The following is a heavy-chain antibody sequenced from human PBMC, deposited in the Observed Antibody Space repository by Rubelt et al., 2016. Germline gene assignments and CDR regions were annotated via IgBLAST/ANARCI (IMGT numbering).Heavy chain of an antibody. CDR1: GFTVSSNH. CDR3: ARPAIAVAENRYWYFDL. V-gene: IGHV3-66*01. Sequence: CGGGLVQPGGSLRLSCAASGFTVSSNHMSWVRQAPGKGLEWVSLIYSGGSTYYADSVTGRFTISRDNSKNTVYLQLDSLRAEDTAVYYCARPAIAVAENRYWYFDLWRRGTLVTVSS. J-gene: IGHJ2*01. CDR2: IYSGGST. D-gene: IGHD6-19*01.